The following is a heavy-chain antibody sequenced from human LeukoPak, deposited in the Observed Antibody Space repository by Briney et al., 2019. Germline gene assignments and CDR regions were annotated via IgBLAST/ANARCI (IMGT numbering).Heavy chain of an antibody. D-gene: IGHD6-13*01. V-gene: IGHV4-39*02. CDR3: ARAYGDSSWLEG. CDR2: IYYRGTT. CDR1: GXSISXXXYY. J-gene: IGHJ4*02. Sequence: GXSISXXXYYWXXXXQPPXXXXXCIATIYYRGTTYYHPSLTSRVTISVDTSQTPFSLKLSSVTAADTAVYYCARAYGDSSWLEGWGQGTLVTVSS.